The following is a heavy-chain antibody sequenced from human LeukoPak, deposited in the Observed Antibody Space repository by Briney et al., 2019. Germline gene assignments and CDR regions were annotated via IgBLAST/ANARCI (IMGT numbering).Heavy chain of an antibody. CDR3: AREDSGWYYFDY. J-gene: IGHJ4*02. CDR2: TYYRSKWYN. V-gene: IGHV6-1*01. Sequence: SQTLSLTFAISGDSVSSNSAAWNWIRQSPSRGLEWLGRTYYRSKWYNDYAVSVKSLITINPNTSKNQFSLQPNSVTPEDTAVYYCAREDSGWYYFDYWGQGTLVTVSS. CDR1: GDSVSSNSAA. D-gene: IGHD6-19*01.